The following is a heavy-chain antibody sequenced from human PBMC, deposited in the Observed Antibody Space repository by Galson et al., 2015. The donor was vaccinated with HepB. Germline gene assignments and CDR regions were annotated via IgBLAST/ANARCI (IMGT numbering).Heavy chain of an antibody. J-gene: IGHJ1*01. Sequence: QSGAEVKKPGESLKISCKGSGYSFTSYWIGWVRQMPGKGLEWMGIIYPGDSDTRYSPSFQGQVTISADKSISTAYLQWSSLKASDTAMYYCARIHCSSTSCYQRGRYFQHWGQGTLVTVSS. CDR3: ARIHCSSTSCYQRGRYFQH. CDR2: IYPGDSDT. V-gene: IGHV5-51*01. D-gene: IGHD2-2*01. CDR1: GYSFTSYW.